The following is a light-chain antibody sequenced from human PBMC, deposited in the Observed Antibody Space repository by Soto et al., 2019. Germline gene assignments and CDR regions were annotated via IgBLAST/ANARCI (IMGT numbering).Light chain of an antibody. V-gene: IGKV1-5*03. J-gene: IGKJ1*01. CDR3: QQYNNWPRT. CDR2: KTS. Sequence: DIQMTQSPSTLSASVGDRVSITCRASQSLNSWLAWYQQKPGKAPKLLIYKTSTLESGVPSRFSGSGSGTEFTLTISNLQPDDFATYYCQQYNNWPRTFGQGTKV. CDR1: QSLNSW.